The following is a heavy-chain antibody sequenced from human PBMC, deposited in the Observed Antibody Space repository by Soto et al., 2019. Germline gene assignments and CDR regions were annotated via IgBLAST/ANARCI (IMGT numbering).Heavy chain of an antibody. J-gene: IGHJ6*02. V-gene: IGHV4-59*01. CDR2: IYYSGST. Sequence: SETLSLTCTVSGGSISSYYWSWIRQPPGKGLEWIGYIYYSGSTNYNPSLKSRVTISVDTSKNQFSLKLSSVTAADTAVYYCARDRIVGSGEKYDFWSGYYPYYYYGMDVWGQGTTVTVSS. CDR3: ARDRIVGSGEKYDFWSGYYPYYYYGMDV. D-gene: IGHD3-3*01. CDR1: GGSISSYY.